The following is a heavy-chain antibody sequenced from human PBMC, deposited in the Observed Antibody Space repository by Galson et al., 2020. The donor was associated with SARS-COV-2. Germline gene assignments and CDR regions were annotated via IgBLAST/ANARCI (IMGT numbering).Heavy chain of an antibody. V-gene: IGHV3-9*01. CDR2: ITWNSGTI. Sequence: GGSLRLSCAASGFTFDDYAMHWVRQGPGKGPEWVSGITWNSGTIGYAGSVKGRFTISRDNAKNSLYLQMNSLTPEDTAFYYCAKGPNSYSSNWYGIDYGGQGTLVTVSS. CDR3: AKGPNSYSSNWYGIDY. J-gene: IGHJ4*02. CDR1: GFTFDDYA. D-gene: IGHD6-13*01.